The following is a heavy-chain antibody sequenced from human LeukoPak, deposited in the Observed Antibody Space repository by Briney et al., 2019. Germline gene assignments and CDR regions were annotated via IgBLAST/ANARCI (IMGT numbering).Heavy chain of an antibody. D-gene: IGHD2-21*02. V-gene: IGHV3-53*01. CDR1: GFTVSTNH. CDR3: ARDREVVTAKAQMDV. Sequence: GGSLRLSCAVSGFTVSTNHMSWVRQAPGRGLEWVSVIYNDGNTYYTDSVKGRFTISRDNSKNTMFLQMNSLRVEDTAVYYCARDREVVTAKAQMDVWGKGTTVTVSS. J-gene: IGHJ6*03. CDR2: IYNDGNT.